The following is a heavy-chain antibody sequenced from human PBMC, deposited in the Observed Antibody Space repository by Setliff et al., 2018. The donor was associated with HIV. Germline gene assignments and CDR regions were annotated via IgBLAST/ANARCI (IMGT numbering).Heavy chain of an antibody. D-gene: IGHD3-10*01. Sequence: ASVKVSCKASGYTFTDYSLHWVRQAPGQSLEWMGWITTGNGNTKYSQKFQARVTITRDTSATTAYLDLSGPTSEDTAVYYCARVEGSGNGWARLDYWGQGTLVTVSS. V-gene: IGHV1-3*04. CDR1: GYTFTDYS. CDR3: ARVEGSGNGWARLDY. CDR2: ITTGNGNT. J-gene: IGHJ4*02.